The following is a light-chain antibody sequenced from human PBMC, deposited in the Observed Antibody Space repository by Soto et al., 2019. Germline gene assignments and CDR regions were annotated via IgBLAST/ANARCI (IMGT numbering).Light chain of an antibody. J-gene: IGKJ3*01. CDR3: QKYNWPPYT. Sequence: DIQMTQSPSSLAASVGDRVTISCRASQGISNYLAWYQQKPGKAPKRLIYATSTLQSGVSSRFTGSGSGTDFTLTISSLPPEDVATYYCQKYNWPPYTFGPGTKVDI. CDR1: QGISNY. V-gene: IGKV1-27*01. CDR2: ATS.